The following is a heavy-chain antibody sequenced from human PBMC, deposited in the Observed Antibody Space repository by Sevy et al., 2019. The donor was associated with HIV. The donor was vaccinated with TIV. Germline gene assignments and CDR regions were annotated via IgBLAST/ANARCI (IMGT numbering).Heavy chain of an antibody. CDR2: ISGSGGST. J-gene: IGHJ4*02. CDR3: AKDLYYYDSSGYYPFDY. D-gene: IGHD3-22*01. Sequence: GGSLRLSCAASGFTFSSYVMSWVRQAPGKGLEWVSVISGSGGSTYYADSVKGRFTISRDNSKNTLYLQMNSLRAEDTAVYYCAKDLYYYDSSGYYPFDYWGQGTLVTVSS. CDR1: GFTFSSYV. V-gene: IGHV3-23*01.